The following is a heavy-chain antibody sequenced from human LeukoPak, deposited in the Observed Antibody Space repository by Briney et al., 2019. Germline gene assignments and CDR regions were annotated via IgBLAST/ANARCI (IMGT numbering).Heavy chain of an antibody. D-gene: IGHD2-2*01. CDR2: ISGSGGST. V-gene: IGHV3-23*01. Sequence: GGSLRLSCAASGFTFSSYAMSWVRQAPGKGLEWVSAISGSGGSTYYADSVKGRFTISRDNSKNTLYLQMNSLRAEDTAVYYCAKDEVVPAAPNWFDPWGQGTLVTVPS. CDR3: AKDEVVPAAPNWFDP. J-gene: IGHJ5*02. CDR1: GFTFSSYA.